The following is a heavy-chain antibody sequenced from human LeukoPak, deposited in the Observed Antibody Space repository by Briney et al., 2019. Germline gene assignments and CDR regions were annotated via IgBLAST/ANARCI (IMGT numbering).Heavy chain of an antibody. V-gene: IGHV3-23*01. CDR1: GFTFSSYA. CDR3: AKDRSGIQLWSFDY. J-gene: IGHJ4*02. CDR2: ISCSGGST. Sequence: GGSLRLSCAASGFTFSSYAMSWVRQAPGKGLEWVSAISCSGGSTYYADSVKGRFTISRENSKTTLYLQMNSLRAEDTAVYYCAKDRSGIQLWSFDYWGQGTLVTVSS. D-gene: IGHD5-18*01.